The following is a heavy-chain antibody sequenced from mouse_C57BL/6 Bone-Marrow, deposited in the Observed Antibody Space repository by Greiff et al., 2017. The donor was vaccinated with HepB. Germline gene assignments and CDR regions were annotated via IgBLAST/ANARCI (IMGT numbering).Heavy chain of an antibody. V-gene: IGHV1-59*01. Sequence: QVQLQQSGAELVRPGTSVKLSCKASGYTFTSYWMHWVKQRPGQGLEWIGVIDPSDSYTNYNQKFKGKATLTVDTSSSTAYMQLSSLTSEDSAVYYCAKGHGSKTMDYWGQGTSVTVSS. CDR2: IDPSDSYT. D-gene: IGHD1-1*01. J-gene: IGHJ4*01. CDR1: GYTFTSYW. CDR3: AKGHGSKTMDY.